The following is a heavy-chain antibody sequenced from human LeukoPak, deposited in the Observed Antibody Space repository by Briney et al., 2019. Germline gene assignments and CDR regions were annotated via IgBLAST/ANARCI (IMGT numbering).Heavy chain of an antibody. CDR1: GYSFTSYW. J-gene: IGHJ5*02. Sequence: GESLKISSKGSGYSFTSYWIGWVRQMPGKGLEWMGIIYAGDSDTRYSPSFQGQVTISVDKSISTAYLQWSSLQASDTAMYYCARHGILQYSSGWYWFDPWGQGTLVTVSS. D-gene: IGHD6-19*01. CDR3: ARHGILQYSSGWYWFDP. CDR2: IYAGDSDT. V-gene: IGHV5-51*01.